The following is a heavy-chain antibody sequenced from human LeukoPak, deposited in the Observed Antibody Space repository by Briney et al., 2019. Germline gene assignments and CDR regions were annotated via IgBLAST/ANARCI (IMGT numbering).Heavy chain of an antibody. CDR3: DGADF. Sequence: GGSLRLSCAASGFTFSNYWMSWVRQAPGKGLEWVSTISDSGGGTYYADSVKGRFTISRDNPKNTLYLQMNSLRADDTAVYYCDGADFWGQGTLVTVSS. V-gene: IGHV3-23*01. D-gene: IGHD3-10*01. CDR2: ISDSGGGT. CDR1: GFTFSNYW. J-gene: IGHJ4*02.